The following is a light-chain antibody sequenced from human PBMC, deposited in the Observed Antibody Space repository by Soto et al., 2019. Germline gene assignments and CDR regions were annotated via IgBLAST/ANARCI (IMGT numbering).Light chain of an antibody. CDR3: SSYASSNTLV. V-gene: IGLV2-14*01. Sequence: QSALTQPASVSGSPGQSITISCTGTSSDLGRYNYVSWYQQHPGKAPKLMICDVTNRPSGVSDRFSGSKSGNTASLTISGLRAEDEADYYCSSYASSNTLVFGTGTKLTVL. CDR1: SSDLGRYNY. J-gene: IGLJ1*01. CDR2: DVT.